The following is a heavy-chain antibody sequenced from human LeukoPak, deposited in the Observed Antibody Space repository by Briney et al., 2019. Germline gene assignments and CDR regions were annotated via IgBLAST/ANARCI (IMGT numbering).Heavy chain of an antibody. CDR3: ARAVGSGWYGGVDY. D-gene: IGHD6-19*01. J-gene: IGHJ4*02. CDR1: GFTFSSYS. Sequence: GGSLRLSCAASGFTFSSYSMNWVRQAPGKGLEWVSYISSSSSTIYYADSVKGRFTISRDNAKNSLYLQMNSLRAEDTAVYYCARAVGSGWYGGVDYWGQGALVTVSS. V-gene: IGHV3-48*01. CDR2: ISSSSSTI.